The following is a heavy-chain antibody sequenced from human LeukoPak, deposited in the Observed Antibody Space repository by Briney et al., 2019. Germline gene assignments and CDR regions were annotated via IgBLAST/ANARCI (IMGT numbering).Heavy chain of an antibody. CDR1: GYTFTSYG. V-gene: IGHV1-18*01. D-gene: IGHD3-3*01. J-gene: IGHJ1*01. CDR3: ARAYDFWSANEYFQH. CDR2: ISAYNGNT. Sequence: ASVKVSCKASGYTFTSYGISWVRQAPGQGLEWMGWISAYNGNTNYAQKLQGRVTMTTDTSTSTAYMELRSLRSDDTAVYYCARAYDFWSANEYFQHWGQGTLVTVSS.